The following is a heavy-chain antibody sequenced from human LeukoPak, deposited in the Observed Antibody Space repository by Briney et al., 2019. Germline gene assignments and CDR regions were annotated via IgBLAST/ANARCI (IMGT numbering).Heavy chain of an antibody. J-gene: IGHJ4*02. CDR2: MWYDGSRE. CDR1: GFILSTHG. Sequence: SGESLRLSCAASGFILSTHGMHWVRQAPGKGLEWVAGMWYDGSREDYADSVTGRFTISTDMSKNTLNLQMNSLRVEDTAMFSCARDLSFGSLDFRGQGTLVTVSS. CDR3: ARDLSFGSLDF. V-gene: IGHV3-33*01. D-gene: IGHD1-26*01.